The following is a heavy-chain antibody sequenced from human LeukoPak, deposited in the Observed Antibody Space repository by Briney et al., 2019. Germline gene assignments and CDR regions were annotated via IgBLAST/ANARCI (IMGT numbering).Heavy chain of an antibody. Sequence: PGGSLRLSCAASGFTFDDYGMSWVRQAPGKGLEWVSGINWNGGSAGYADSVKGRFTISRDNAKNSLYLQMNSLRAEDTALYYCARVYYDFWSGYYRPNYYYYYMDVWGKGTTVTVSS. D-gene: IGHD3-3*01. CDR3: ARVYYDFWSGYYRPNYYYYYMDV. J-gene: IGHJ6*03. V-gene: IGHV3-20*04. CDR2: INWNGGSA. CDR1: GFTFDDYG.